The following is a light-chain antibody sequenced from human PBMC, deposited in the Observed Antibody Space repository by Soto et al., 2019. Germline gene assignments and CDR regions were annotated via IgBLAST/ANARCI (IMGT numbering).Light chain of an antibody. Sequence: QSVLTQPASVSGSPGQSITISCTGTSSDVGGYKYVSWYQQYLGKAPKLMIYEVSYRPSGVSNRFSGSKSGNTASLTISGLQAEDEADYYCSSYTISSRYVFGTGTKVTVL. CDR3: SSYTISSRYV. V-gene: IGLV2-14*01. CDR1: SSDVGGYKY. J-gene: IGLJ1*01. CDR2: EVS.